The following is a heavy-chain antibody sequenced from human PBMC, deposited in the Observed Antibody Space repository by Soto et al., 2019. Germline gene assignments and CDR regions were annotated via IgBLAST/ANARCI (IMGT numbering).Heavy chain of an antibody. CDR2: IYWNDDK. Sequence: SGPTLVNPTQTLTLTCTFSGFSLSTSGVGVGWIRQPPGKALEWLALIYWNDDKRYSPSLKSRLTITKDTSKNQVVLTMTNMDPVDTATYYCAHTSDTAMAPGYFDYWGQGTLVTVSS. V-gene: IGHV2-5*01. J-gene: IGHJ4*02. CDR3: AHTSDTAMAPGYFDY. CDR1: GFSLSTSGVG. D-gene: IGHD5-18*01.